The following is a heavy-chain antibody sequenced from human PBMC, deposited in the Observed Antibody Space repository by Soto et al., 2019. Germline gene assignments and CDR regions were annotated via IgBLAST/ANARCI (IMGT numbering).Heavy chain of an antibody. CDR3: TTQGFGGLHGLVDV. Sequence: QVQLQESGPGLVKPSETLSLTCTVSGGTISSINNHFSNHYCSWIRLSPGKGLELIGYISNIGFTRYNPSLKSRVSISVDTSKNQFSLKLPSVTAADTAVYYCTTQGFGGLHGLVDVWDQGTTVTVSS. CDR1: GGTISSINNHFSNHY. V-gene: IGHV4-61*01. J-gene: IGHJ6*02. CDR2: ISNIGFT. D-gene: IGHD3-10*01.